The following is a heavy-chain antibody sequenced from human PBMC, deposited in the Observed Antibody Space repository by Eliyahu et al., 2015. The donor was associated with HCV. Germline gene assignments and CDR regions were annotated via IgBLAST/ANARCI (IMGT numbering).Heavy chain of an antibody. CDR2: ISYSGST. V-gene: IGHV4-39*01. J-gene: IGHJ5*02. CDR3: ARLIIDYELPKGWLDP. D-gene: IGHD2-2*01. CDR1: GGSISRINYY. Sequence: QLQVQESGPGLVKPSETLSLTCTVSGGSISRINYYWGWIRQPPGKGLEWIGSISYSGSTDYNPSLKSRVTISVDMTKNQFSLKLSSVTAADTAMYYCARLIIDYELPKGWLDPWGHGSLVTVSS.